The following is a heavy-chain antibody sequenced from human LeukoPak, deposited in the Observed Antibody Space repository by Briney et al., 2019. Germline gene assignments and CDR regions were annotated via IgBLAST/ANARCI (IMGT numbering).Heavy chain of an antibody. J-gene: IGHJ4*02. CDR1: GGSISSNGYY. Sequence: SETLSLTCSVSGGSISSNGYYWGWIRQPPGKGLEWIGAIYYSGSAYYNPSLKSRVTISVDTSKNQFSLKVTSVTAADTAVYYCARAYGARPYYYFDYWGQGTLVTASS. D-gene: IGHD4-17*01. V-gene: IGHV4-39*01. CDR3: ARAYGARPYYYFDY. CDR2: IYYSGSA.